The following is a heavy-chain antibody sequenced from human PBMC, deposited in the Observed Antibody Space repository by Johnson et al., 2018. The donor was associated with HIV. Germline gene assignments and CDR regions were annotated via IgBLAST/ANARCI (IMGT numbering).Heavy chain of an antibody. D-gene: IGHD3-22*01. CDR1: GITISDYY. CDR3: ARGGITMIVVVITTGAFDI. CDR2: ISSSGGTL. J-gene: IGHJ3*02. V-gene: IGHV3-11*04. Sequence: QVQLVESGGGVVLPGWSLRLSCAASGITISDYYMSWIRQDPGKGLEWVSYISSSGGTLQYADSVKGRFTISRDNSKNTLYLQMNSLRAEDTAVYYCARGGITMIVVVITTGAFDIWGQGTMVTVSS.